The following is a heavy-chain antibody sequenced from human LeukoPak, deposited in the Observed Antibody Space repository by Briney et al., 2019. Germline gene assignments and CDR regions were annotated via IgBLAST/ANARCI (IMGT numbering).Heavy chain of an antibody. CDR1: GYSFTNYW. CDR3: VKGQYGYAYDY. CDR2: IHPVDSDT. J-gene: IGHJ4*02. D-gene: IGHD5-18*01. Sequence: GESLKISCKDSGYSFTNYWIAWVRQVPGKGLEWVGIIHPVDSDTRYSPSLQGQVTISADKSITTAYLRWSSLKASDTAMYYCVKGQYGYAYDYWGQGTLVTVAS. V-gene: IGHV5-51*01.